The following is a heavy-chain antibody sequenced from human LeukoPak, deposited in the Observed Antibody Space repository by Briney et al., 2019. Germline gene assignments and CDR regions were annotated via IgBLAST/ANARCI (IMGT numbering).Heavy chain of an antibody. Sequence: GGTLRLSCAASGSNFRSYWTSWVRQDPGKGLEWVAKIKQDGSEKYYVDSVKGRFTISRDNAKNSLYLQMNSLRAEDTAVYYCARVSYYGSGSYYSLTGFDPWGQGTLVTVSS. CDR2: IKQDGSEK. J-gene: IGHJ5*02. CDR1: GSNFRSYW. D-gene: IGHD3-10*01. CDR3: ARVSYYGSGSYYSLTGFDP. V-gene: IGHV3-7*01.